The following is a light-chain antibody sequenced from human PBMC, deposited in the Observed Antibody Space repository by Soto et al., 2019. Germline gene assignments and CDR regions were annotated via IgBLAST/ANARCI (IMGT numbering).Light chain of an antibody. Sequence: IVMTQSPFSLSVTPGEPASISCRSSESLLHSIGSNYLDWYLQKPWQPPKLVIYLGSNRSSGVPDRFSGSGSGRDFTLKISRVEGDDVGVDYCMQGLETATFGQGTKMEIK. CDR3: MQGLETAT. V-gene: IGKV2-28*01. J-gene: IGKJ1*01. CDR2: LGS. CDR1: ESLLHSIGSNY.